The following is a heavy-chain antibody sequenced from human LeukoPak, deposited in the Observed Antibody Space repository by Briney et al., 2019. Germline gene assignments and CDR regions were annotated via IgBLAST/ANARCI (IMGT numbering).Heavy chain of an antibody. V-gene: IGHV3-21*06. D-gene: IGHD3-9*01. Sequence: GGSLRLSCAASGLTFSTYNMNWVRQAPGKGLEWVSSITSGGTYTYYAGSVKGRFTTSRDNAKNSLSLQLSSLRAEDTAVYYCARGHYDILTASYKWTPDYWGQGILVTVSS. CDR1: GLTFSTYN. CDR2: ITSGGTYT. J-gene: IGHJ4*02. CDR3: ARGHYDILTASYKWTPDY.